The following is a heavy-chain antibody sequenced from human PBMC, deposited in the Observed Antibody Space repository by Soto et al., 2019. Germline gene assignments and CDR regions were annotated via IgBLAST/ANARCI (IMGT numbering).Heavy chain of an antibody. CDR1: GFTFSSYA. V-gene: IGHV3-23*01. Sequence: GGSLRLSCAASGFTFSSYAMSWVRQAPGKGLEWVSAISGSGGSTYYADSVKGRFTISRDNSKNTLYLQMNSLRAEDTAVYYCAKAFTPVGAYYYGMDVWGQGTTVTVSS. J-gene: IGHJ6*02. CDR3: AKAFTPVGAYYYGMDV. CDR2: ISGSGGST.